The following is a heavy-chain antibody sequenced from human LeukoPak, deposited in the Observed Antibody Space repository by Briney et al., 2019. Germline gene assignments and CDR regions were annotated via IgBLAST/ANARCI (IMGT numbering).Heavy chain of an antibody. D-gene: IGHD6-13*01. CDR1: GFTFDDYA. J-gene: IGHJ5*02. CDR2: ISWISGSI. Sequence: GGSLRLSCAASGFTFDDYAMHWVRQAPGKGLEWVSGISWISGSIGYADSVKGRFTISRDKPKNSLYLQMNSLRAEDTALYYCAKGTSIAAADSNWYNWFDPWGQGTLVTVSS. CDR3: AKGTSIAAADSNWYNWFDP. V-gene: IGHV3-9*01.